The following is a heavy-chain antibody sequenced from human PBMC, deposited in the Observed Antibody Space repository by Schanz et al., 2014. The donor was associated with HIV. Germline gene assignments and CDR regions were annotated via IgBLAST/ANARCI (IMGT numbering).Heavy chain of an antibody. J-gene: IGHJ3*02. Sequence: QLQLQESGPGLVKPSETLSLTCTVSRGSVSGEAYFWSWIRQPPGKELEWIGRIYFSGNTYYNPSLKSRVTMSVDTSQNQFSLNLSSMTAADTAVYYCARGLWEPRAIDIWGQGTMVTVSS. CDR2: IYFSGNT. D-gene: IGHD1-26*01. CDR3: ARGLWEPRAIDI. CDR1: RGSVSGEAYF. V-gene: IGHV4-61*08.